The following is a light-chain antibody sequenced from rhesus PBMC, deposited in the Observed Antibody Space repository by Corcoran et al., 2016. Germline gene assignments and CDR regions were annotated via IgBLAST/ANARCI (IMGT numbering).Light chain of an antibody. CDR3: QQFKNYLSLT. CDR2: SAY. V-gene: IGKV1-41*01. J-gene: IGKJ4*01. Sequence: DIQMTQSPSSLSASVGDRVTITCRASQSISNYLNWYQQEPGKAPKLLIDSAYSLQSGVPSRFNGSESGTEFTLTISSLQPEDFATYYCQQFKNYLSLTFSGGTKVEIK. CDR1: QSISNY.